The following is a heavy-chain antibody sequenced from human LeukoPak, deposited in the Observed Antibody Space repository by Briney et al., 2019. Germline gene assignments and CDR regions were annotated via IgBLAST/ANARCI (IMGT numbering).Heavy chain of an antibody. V-gene: IGHV4-39*01. CDR2: IYYSGST. CDR3: ARSCRILDIVATIRARLGGNGFDI. J-gene: IGHJ3*02. D-gene: IGHD5-12*01. Sequence: SETLSLTCTVSGGSISSSSYYWGWIRQPPGKGLEWIGSIYYSGSTYYNPSLKSRVTISVDTSKNQFSLKLSSVTAADTAVYYCARSCRILDIVATIRARLGGNGFDIWGQGTMVTVSS. CDR1: GGSISSSSYY.